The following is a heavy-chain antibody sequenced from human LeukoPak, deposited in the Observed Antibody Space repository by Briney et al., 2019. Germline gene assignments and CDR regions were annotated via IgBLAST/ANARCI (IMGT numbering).Heavy chain of an antibody. D-gene: IGHD5-18*01. CDR3: ARSDVDTAMVLDY. CDR1: GFTFSSYR. CDR2: ISSSSSTI. J-gene: IGHJ4*02. Sequence: GGSLRLSCAASGFTFSSYRMNWVRQAPGKGLEWVSYISSSSSTIYYADSVKGRFTISRDNAKNSLYLQMNSLRAEDTAVYYCARSDVDTAMVLDYWGQGTLVTVSS. V-gene: IGHV3-48*04.